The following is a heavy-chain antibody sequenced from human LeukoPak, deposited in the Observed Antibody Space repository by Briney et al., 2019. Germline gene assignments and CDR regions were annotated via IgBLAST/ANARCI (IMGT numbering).Heavy chain of an antibody. CDR3: ARPVTEYSYGAYYFDY. CDR2: ITGSGSSI. V-gene: IGHV3-48*03. Sequence: GGSLRLSCAASGFTLSSYEMNWVRQAPGKGLEWVSHITGSGSSIYYADSVKGRFTISTDNAKNSLYLQMNSLRAEDTAVYYCARPVTEYSYGAYYFDYWGQGTLVTVSS. D-gene: IGHD5-18*01. J-gene: IGHJ4*02. CDR1: GFTLSSYE.